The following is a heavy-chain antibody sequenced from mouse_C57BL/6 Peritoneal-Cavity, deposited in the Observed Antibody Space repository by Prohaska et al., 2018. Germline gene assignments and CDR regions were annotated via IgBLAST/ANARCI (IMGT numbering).Heavy chain of an antibody. Sequence: LKISCKASGYAFSSYWMNWVKQRPGKGLEWIGQIYPGDGDTNYNGKFKGKATLTADKYSSTGYMQLSSLRSEDTAVYFCARSEGSSFFDYWGQGTTLTVSS. V-gene: IGHV1-80*01. CDR1: GYAFSSYW. CDR3: ARSEGSSFFDY. J-gene: IGHJ2*01. D-gene: IGHD1-1*01. CDR2: IYPGDGDT.